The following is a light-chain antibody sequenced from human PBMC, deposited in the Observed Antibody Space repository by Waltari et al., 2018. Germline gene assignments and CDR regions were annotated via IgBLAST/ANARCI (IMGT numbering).Light chain of an antibody. J-gene: IGKJ1*01. CDR3: QQYNNWPLT. CDR1: QSVSSD. CDR2: AAS. Sequence: EMVMTQSPATLSVSPGERATLSCRASQSVSSDVAWYQQKSGQAPRLLIYAASNRATGIPARFKGGGSGTEFTLTISSLQSGDSAVYYCQQYNNWPLTFGQGTKVEIK. V-gene: IGKV3-15*01.